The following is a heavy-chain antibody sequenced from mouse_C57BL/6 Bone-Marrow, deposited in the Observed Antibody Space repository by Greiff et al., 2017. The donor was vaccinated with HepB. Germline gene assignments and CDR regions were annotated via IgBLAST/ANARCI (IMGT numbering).Heavy chain of an antibody. CDR3: AKNYYGSPWYFDV. CDR2: IWRGGST. V-gene: IGHV2-5*01. CDR1: GFSFTSYG. Sequence: VQLQQSGPGLVQPSQRLSITCTVSGFSFTSYGVHWVRQSPGKGLEWLGVIWRGGSTDYNAAFMSRLSITKDNSKSQVFFKMNSLQADDTAIYYCAKNYYGSPWYFDVWGTGTTVTVSS. J-gene: IGHJ1*03. D-gene: IGHD1-1*01.